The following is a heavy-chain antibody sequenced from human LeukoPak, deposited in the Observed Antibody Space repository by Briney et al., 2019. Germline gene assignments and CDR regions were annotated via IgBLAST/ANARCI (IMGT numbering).Heavy chain of an antibody. J-gene: IGHJ4*02. CDR1: GFTFSSYA. D-gene: IGHD5-18*01. Sequence: PGGSLRLSCAASGFTFSSYAMHWVCQGPGKGLEWVAVISYDGSNKYYADSVKGRFTISRDNSKNTLYLQMNSLRAEDTAVYYCARVDNIGYSYGLDYWGQGTLVTVSS. V-gene: IGHV3-30*01. CDR3: ARVDNIGYSYGLDY. CDR2: ISYDGSNK.